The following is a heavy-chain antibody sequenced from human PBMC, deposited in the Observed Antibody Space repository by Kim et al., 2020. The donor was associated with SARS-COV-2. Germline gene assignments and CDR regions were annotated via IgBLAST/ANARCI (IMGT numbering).Heavy chain of an antibody. CDR2: IRSKANSYAT. J-gene: IGHJ4*02. Sequence: GGSLRLSCAASGFTFSGSAMHWVRQASGKGLEWVGRIRSKANSYATAYAASVKGRFTISRDDSKNTAYLQMNSLKTEDTAVYYCTSRTAMAEDVDYWGQGTLVTVSS. CDR1: GFTFSGSA. V-gene: IGHV3-73*01. CDR3: TSRTAMAEDVDY. D-gene: IGHD5-18*01.